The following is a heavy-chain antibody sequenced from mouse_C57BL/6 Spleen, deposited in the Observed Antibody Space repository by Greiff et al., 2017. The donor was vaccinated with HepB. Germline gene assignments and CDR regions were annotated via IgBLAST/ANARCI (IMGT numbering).Heavy chain of an antibody. J-gene: IGHJ1*03. V-gene: IGHV1-15*01. CDR1: GYTFTDYE. CDR2: IDPETGGT. D-gene: IGHD1-1*01. Sequence: QVQLQQSGAELVRPGASVTLSCKASGYTFTDYEMHWVKQTPVHGLEWIGAIDPETGGTAYNQKFKGKAILTADKSSSTAYMELRSLTSEDSAVYDCTRIYYYGESYFDVWGTGTTVTVSS. CDR3: TRIYYYGESYFDV.